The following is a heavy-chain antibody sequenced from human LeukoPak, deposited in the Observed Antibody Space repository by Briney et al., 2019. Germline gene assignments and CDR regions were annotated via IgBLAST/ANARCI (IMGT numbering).Heavy chain of an antibody. J-gene: IGHJ6*02. D-gene: IGHD2-15*01. V-gene: IGHV3-30*04. CDR1: GFTFSNYA. CDR3: ARDQKALVAATPKHSYYYGMDV. CDR2: ISYDGSNK. Sequence: GRSLRLSCAASGFTFSNYAMHWVRQAPGKGLEWVAVISYDGSNKYYADSVKGRFTISRDNSKNTLYLQMNSLRAEDTAVYYCARDQKALVAATPKHSYYYGMDVWGQGTTVTVSS.